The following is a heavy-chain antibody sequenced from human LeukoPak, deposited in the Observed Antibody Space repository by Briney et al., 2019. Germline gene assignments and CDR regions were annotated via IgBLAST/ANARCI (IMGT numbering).Heavy chain of an antibody. V-gene: IGHV3-33*01. J-gene: IGHJ4*02. D-gene: IGHD2-15*01. Sequence: PGGSLRLSCAASGFTFSSYGMHWVRHAPAKGLEWVAVIWYYGSNKYYADSVKGRFTISRDNSKNTLYLQMNSLRAEDTAVYYCARGALWVVVVAATIFCYWGQGTLVTVSS. CDR2: IWYYGSNK. CDR3: ARGALWVVVVAATIFCY. CDR1: GFTFSSYG.